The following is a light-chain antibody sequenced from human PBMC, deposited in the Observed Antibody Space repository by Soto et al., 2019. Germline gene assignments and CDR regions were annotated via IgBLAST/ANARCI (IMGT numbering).Light chain of an antibody. CDR2: DAS. Sequence: DIQLTQSPSFLSASVGDRVTITCRASQGINSHLAWYQQMPGKVPNLLIYDASTLQSGVPSRFSGSGSGPEFTLTISSLKPEDFAAYYCQQLNSHPFSFGGGTKVEIK. CDR1: QGINSH. J-gene: IGKJ4*01. CDR3: QQLNSHPFS. V-gene: IGKV1-9*01.